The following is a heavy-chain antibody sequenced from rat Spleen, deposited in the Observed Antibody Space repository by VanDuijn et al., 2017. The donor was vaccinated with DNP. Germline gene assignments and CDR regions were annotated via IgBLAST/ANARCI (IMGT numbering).Heavy chain of an antibody. CDR2: ITNSGSDT. V-gene: IGHV5S13*01. CDR3: ARQSNWGDY. Sequence: EVQLVESGGGLVQPGRSLKLSCAASGLTFSNYAMAWVRQAPTKGLEWVASITNSGSDTKYRDSVQGRFTISRDNAKTTLNLQMNSLKSKDTATYYCARQSNWGDYWGQGVMVTVSS. CDR1: GLTFSNYA. D-gene: IGHD5-1*01. J-gene: IGHJ2*01.